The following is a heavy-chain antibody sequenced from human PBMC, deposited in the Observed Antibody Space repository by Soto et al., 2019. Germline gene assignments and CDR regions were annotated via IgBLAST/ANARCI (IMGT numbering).Heavy chain of an antibody. D-gene: IGHD3-16*01. J-gene: IGHJ5*02. CDR2: IYYSGST. Sequence: QVQLQESGPGLVKPSQTLSLTCTVSGGSISSGGYYWSWIRQHPGKGLEWIGYIYYSGSTYYNPRPMSRATIAGDTSKTQFSLELNSVTAADTAVYYCARVGGINWFDPWGQGTLVTVSS. CDR3: ARVGGINWFDP. CDR1: GGSISSGGYY. V-gene: IGHV4-31*03.